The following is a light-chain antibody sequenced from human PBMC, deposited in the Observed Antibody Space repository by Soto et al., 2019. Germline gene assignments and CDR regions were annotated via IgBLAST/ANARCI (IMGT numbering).Light chain of an antibody. J-gene: IGKJ1*01. V-gene: IGKV1-5*01. CDR2: HAS. CDR1: QGISNW. Sequence: DIQMTQSPSSLSASIGDRVTIACRASQGISNWLAWYQQKPGKAPKLLIFHASSLESGVPSRFSGSGSGTEFTLTISSLQSDDFATYYCQQYNTYPTFGQGTKVDIK. CDR3: QQYNTYPT.